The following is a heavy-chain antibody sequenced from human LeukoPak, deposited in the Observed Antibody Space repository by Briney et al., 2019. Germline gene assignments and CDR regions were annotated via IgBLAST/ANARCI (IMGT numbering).Heavy chain of an antibody. V-gene: IGHV3-66*02. CDR2: IYSGGST. D-gene: IGHD4-23*01. CDR3: ARDGVYGGNSRDYYYMDV. J-gene: IGHJ6*03. CDR1: GFTVSSNY. Sequence: PGGSLRLSCAASGFTVSSNYMSWVRQAPGKGLEWISVIYSGGSTYYADSVKGRFTISRDNSKNTLYLQMNSLRAEDTAVYYCARDGVYGGNSRDYYYMDVWGKGTTVTVSS.